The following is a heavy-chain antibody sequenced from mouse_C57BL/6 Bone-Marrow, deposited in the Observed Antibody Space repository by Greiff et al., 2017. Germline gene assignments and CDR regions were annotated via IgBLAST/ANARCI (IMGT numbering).Heavy chain of an antibody. D-gene: IGHD3-3*01. CDR1: GFTFSDSG. V-gene: IGHV5-17*01. CDR3: ARQGLRAMDY. Sequence: DVHLVESGGGLVKPGGSLKLSCAASGFTFSDSGMHWVRQAPEKGLEWVAYISSGSSTIDYADTVKGRCTISRDNAKNTLFLQMTSLRSEDTAMYYCARQGLRAMDYWGQGTSVSVSS. J-gene: IGHJ4*01. CDR2: ISSGSSTI.